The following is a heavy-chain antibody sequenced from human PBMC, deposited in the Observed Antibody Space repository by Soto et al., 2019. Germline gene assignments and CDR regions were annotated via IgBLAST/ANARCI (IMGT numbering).Heavy chain of an antibody. D-gene: IGHD3-22*01. Sequence: QVQLQESGPGLVKPSQTLSLTCTVSGGSISSGGYYWSWIRQHPGKGLEWIGYIYYSGSTYYNPSLKSRVTISVDTSKNQFSLKLSSVTAADTAVYYCARDRWDYYESSRGYWFDPWGKRTLVTVSS. J-gene: IGHJ5*02. V-gene: IGHV4-31*03. CDR3: ARDRWDYYESSRGYWFDP. CDR1: GGSISSGGYY. CDR2: IYYSGST.